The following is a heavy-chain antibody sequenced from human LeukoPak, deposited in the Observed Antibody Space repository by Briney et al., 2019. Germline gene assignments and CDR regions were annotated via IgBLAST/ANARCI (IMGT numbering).Heavy chain of an antibody. D-gene: IGHD3-3*01. Sequence: ASVKVSCKASGYTFTGYYMHWVRQAPGQGLEWMGWINPNSGGTNYAQKFQGRVTMTRDTSISAAYMELSRLRSDDTAVYYCARETYDFWSGYSLHYYYYYMDVWGKGTTVTVSS. V-gene: IGHV1-2*02. J-gene: IGHJ6*03. CDR3: ARETYDFWSGYSLHYYYYYMDV. CDR1: GYTFTGYY. CDR2: INPNSGGT.